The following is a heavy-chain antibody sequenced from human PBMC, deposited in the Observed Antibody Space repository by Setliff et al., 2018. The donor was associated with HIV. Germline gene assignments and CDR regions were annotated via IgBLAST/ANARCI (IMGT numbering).Heavy chain of an antibody. Sequence: SQTLSLTCAISGDSVSSNGVAWNWVRQSPSRGLEWLGRTYYNSKWYDGYAVSVKSRITINPDTSKNQFSLHLNSVTPEDTAVYFCARDNIHLMSTLGHWGQGTLVTVSS. V-gene: IGHV6-1*01. CDR3: ARDNIHLMSTLGH. CDR1: GDSVSSNGVA. CDR2: TYYNSKWYD. J-gene: IGHJ1*01.